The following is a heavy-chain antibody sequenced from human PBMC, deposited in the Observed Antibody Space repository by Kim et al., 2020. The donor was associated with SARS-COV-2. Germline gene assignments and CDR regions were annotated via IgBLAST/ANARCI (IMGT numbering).Heavy chain of an antibody. CDR2: NYYSGST. Sequence: SETLSLTCTVSGGSISRSSYSWGWIRQPPGKGLEWIGSNYYSGSTYYNPSLKSRVTISVDTSKNQFSLKLSSVTAADPAVYYCARRSSSSWYRWFDPWG. CDR3: ARRSSSSWYRWFDP. CDR1: GGSISRSSYS. J-gene: IGHJ5*02. V-gene: IGHV4-39*01. D-gene: IGHD6-13*01.